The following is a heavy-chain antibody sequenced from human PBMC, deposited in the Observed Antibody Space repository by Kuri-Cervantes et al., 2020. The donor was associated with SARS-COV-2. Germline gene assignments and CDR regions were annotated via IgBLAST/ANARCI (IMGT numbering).Heavy chain of an antibody. D-gene: IGHD4-23*01. V-gene: IGHV1-18*01. Sequence: ASVKVSCKASGYTFTSYGISWVRQAPGQGLEWMGWISAYNGNTNYAQKLQGGVTMTTDTSTSTAYMELRSLRSDDTAVYYCARAGGMLVRAAGDAFDIWGQGTMVTVSS. CDR3: ARAGGMLVRAAGDAFDI. CDR2: ISAYNGNT. CDR1: GYTFTSYG. J-gene: IGHJ3*02.